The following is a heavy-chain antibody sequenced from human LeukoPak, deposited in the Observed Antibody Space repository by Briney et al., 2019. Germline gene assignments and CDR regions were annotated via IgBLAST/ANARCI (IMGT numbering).Heavy chain of an antibody. CDR1: GFTFSRYW. CDR3: VTRVKSTGDY. D-gene: IGHD1-1*01. J-gene: IGHJ4*02. V-gene: IGHV3-15*01. Sequence: GGSLRLSCAGSGFTFSRYWMTWVRQAPGKGLEWIGRIKTKTDGGTTEYAAPVKGRFTISRDDSKNTVYLQMNSLKTEDTALYYCVTRVKSTGDYWGQGTLVTVSS. CDR2: IKTKTDGGTT.